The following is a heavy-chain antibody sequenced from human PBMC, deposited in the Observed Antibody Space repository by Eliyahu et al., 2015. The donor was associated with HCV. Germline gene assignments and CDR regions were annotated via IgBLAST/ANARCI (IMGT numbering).Heavy chain of an antibody. CDR2: VYWDDDE. J-gene: IGHJ4*02. D-gene: IGHD1-20*01. V-gene: IGHV2-5*02. CDR1: GLSLTXPGXP. Sequence: QVTLKESGPTLVKPTQTLTLTCTLSGLSLTXPGXPVAXXRQPPGRALXWLALVYWDDDERYSPSLKTRLSIFKDNSKSEVVLTMANMDPMDTGTYYCAHGPGTYNSPGYFDYWGLGTPVTVSS. CDR3: AHGPGTYNSPGYFDY.